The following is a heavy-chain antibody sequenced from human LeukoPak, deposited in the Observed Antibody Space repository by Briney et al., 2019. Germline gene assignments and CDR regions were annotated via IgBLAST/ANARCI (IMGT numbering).Heavy chain of an antibody. D-gene: IGHD1-26*01. CDR2: ISGNSGKT. J-gene: IGHJ5*02. CDR1: GYTFSTYG. Sequence: ASVTVSCKTSGYTFSTYGLSWVRQAPGQGLEWMGWISGNSGKTHYAQKFQDRVTLTTDTSSTTAFMELRSLRSDDTAMYYCARNAGSYFEFAPWGQGTLVTVSS. V-gene: IGHV1-18*01. CDR3: ARNAGSYFEFAP.